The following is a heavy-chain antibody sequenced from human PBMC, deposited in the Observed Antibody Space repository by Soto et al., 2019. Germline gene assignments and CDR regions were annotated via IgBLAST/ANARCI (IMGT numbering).Heavy chain of an antibody. J-gene: IGHJ4*02. CDR2: ISYDGSNK. CDR3: AKDPVGYCSGGSCYRRSYFDY. V-gene: IGHV3-30*18. D-gene: IGHD2-15*01. CDR1: GFTISSYG. Sequence: QVQLVESGGGVVQPGRSLRLSCAASGFTISSYGMHWVRQAPGKGLEWVAVISYDGSNKYYADSVKGRFTISRDNSKNTLYLQMNSLRAEDTAVYYCAKDPVGYCSGGSCYRRSYFDYWGQGTLVTVSS.